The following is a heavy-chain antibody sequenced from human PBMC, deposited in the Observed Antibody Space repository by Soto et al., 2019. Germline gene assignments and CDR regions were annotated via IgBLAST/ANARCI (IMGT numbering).Heavy chain of an antibody. D-gene: IGHD6-19*01. V-gene: IGHV4-59*01. CDR1: GGSISSYC. Sequence: PSETLSLTCTVSGGSISSYCWSWIRQPPGKGLEWIGYIYYSGSTNYNPSLKSRVTISVDTSKNQFSLKLSSVTAADTAVYYCARDLTCSGWMDVWGKGTTVTVPS. CDR3: ARDLTCSGWMDV. CDR2: IYYSGST. J-gene: IGHJ6*04.